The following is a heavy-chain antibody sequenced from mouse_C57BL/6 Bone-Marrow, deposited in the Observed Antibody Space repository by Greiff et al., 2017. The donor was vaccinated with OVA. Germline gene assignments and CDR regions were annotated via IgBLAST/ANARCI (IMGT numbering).Heavy chain of an antibody. CDR2: IYPRSGNT. D-gene: IGHD1-1*01. CDR3: AIYYGSSLYYFDY. Sequence: VQLQQSGAELARPGASVKLSCKASGYTFTSYGISWVKQRTGQGLEWIGVIYPRSGNTYYNEKFKGKATLTADKSSSTAYMELRSLTSDDSAVYFCAIYYGSSLYYFDYWGQGTTLTVSS. J-gene: IGHJ2*01. CDR1: GYTFTSYG. V-gene: IGHV1-81*01.